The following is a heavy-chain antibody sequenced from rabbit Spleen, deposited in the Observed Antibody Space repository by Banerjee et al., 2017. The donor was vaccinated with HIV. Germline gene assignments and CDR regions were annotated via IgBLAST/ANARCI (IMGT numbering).Heavy chain of an antibody. D-gene: IGHD8-1*01. J-gene: IGHJ6*01. CDR3: ARDTGSSFSSYGMDL. CDR2: IAGSGSGFT. Sequence: QSLEESGGDLVKPGASLTLTCTASGFSFSSSDYMCWVRPAPGKGLEWISCIAGSGSGFTYSATWAKGRFTCSKTSSTTVTLQMTSLTVADTATYFCARDTGSSFSSYGMDLWGPGTLVTVS. V-gene: IGHV1S40*01. CDR1: GFSFSSSDY.